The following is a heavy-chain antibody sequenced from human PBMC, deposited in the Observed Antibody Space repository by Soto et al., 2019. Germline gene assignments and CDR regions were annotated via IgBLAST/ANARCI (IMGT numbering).Heavy chain of an antibody. CDR1: GFTFSNYW. CDR3: ARDGGSGGWYKIEN. CDR2: IQQDGSEK. V-gene: IGHV3-7*01. D-gene: IGHD6-19*01. J-gene: IGHJ4*02. Sequence: EVQLVESGGGLVQPGESLRLSCAASGFTFSNYWMTWVRQAPGKGLEWVANIQQDGSEKYYVDSVKGRFTISRDNAENSLYLHINNLRVEDTAVYFCARDGGSGGWYKIENWGQGILVTVSS.